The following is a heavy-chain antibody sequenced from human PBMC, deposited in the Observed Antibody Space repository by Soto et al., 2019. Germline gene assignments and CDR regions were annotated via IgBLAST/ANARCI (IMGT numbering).Heavy chain of an antibody. CDR1: GGTFSSYA. V-gene: IGHV1-69*12. D-gene: IGHD2-15*01. Sequence: QVQLVQSGAEVKKPGSSVKVSCKASGGTFSSYAISWVRQAPGQGLEWMGGIIPIFGTANYAQKFQGRVTSTADEATNTAYMELSSLRSEDKAVYYCAVVSGGSSLVWFDPWGQGTLVTVSS. CDR3: AVVSGGSSLVWFDP. CDR2: IIPIFGTA. J-gene: IGHJ5*02.